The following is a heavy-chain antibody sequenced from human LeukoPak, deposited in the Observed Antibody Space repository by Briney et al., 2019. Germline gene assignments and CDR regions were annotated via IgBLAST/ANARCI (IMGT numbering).Heavy chain of an antibody. CDR3: ARDRGSITMVRGPNDY. V-gene: IGHV3-30-3*01. Sequence: GGSLRLSCSASGFTFSSYAMHWVRQAPGKGLEWVAVISYDGSNKYYADSVKGRFTISRDNSKNTLYLQMNSLRAEDTAVYYCARDRGSITMVRGPNDYWGQGTLVTVSS. D-gene: IGHD3-10*01. CDR1: GFTFSSYA. CDR2: ISYDGSNK. J-gene: IGHJ4*02.